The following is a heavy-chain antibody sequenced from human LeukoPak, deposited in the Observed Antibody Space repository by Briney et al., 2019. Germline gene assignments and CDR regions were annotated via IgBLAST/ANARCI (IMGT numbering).Heavy chain of an antibody. CDR2: IYATGNT. J-gene: IGHJ4*02. V-gene: IGHV4-4*07. CDR1: GVSVSSFY. CDR3: ARDDYDDSTRGLDY. D-gene: IGHD4-17*01. Sequence: SETLSLTCTVSGVSVSSFYWTWIRQPAGKGLEWIGRIYATGNTNFNPSLKSRVTMSIDTSKNQFSLKLSSVTAADTAVYYCARDDYDDSTRGLDYWGQGTLVIVSS.